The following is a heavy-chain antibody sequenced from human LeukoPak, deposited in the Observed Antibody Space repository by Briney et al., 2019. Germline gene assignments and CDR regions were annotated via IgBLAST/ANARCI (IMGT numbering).Heavy chain of an antibody. CDR1: GFTFSSYG. Sequence: GGSLRLSCAASGFTFSSYGMHWVRQAPGKGLEWVSGISWNSGSIGYADSVKGRFTISRDNAKNSLYLQMNSLRAEDTALYYCAKDQYGGNPGGAFDIWGQGTMVTVSS. J-gene: IGHJ3*02. V-gene: IGHV3-9*01. CDR3: AKDQYGGNPGGAFDI. D-gene: IGHD4-23*01. CDR2: ISWNSGSI.